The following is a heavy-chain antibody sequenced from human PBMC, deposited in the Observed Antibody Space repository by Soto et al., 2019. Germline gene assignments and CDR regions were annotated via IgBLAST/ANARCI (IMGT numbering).Heavy chain of an antibody. V-gene: IGHV1-3*01. CDR1: GYTFTSYA. CDR2: INAGNGNT. D-gene: IGHD3-16*02. Sequence: QVQLVQSGAEVKKPGASVKVSCKASGYTFTSYAMHWVRQAPGQRLEWMGWINAGNGNTKYSQKLQGRVTITRDTSASTAYMELSSLRSEDTAVYYCARDRAVTTSYAFDIWGQGTMVTVSS. J-gene: IGHJ3*02. CDR3: ARDRAVTTSYAFDI.